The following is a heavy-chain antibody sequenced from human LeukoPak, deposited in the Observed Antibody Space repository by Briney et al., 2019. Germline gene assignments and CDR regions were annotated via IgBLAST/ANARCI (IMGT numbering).Heavy chain of an antibody. V-gene: IGHV4-34*01. CDR1: GGSFSGYY. D-gene: IGHD2-2*02. CDR2: INHSGST. J-gene: IGHJ5*02. Sequence: SETLSLTCAVYGGSFSGYYWSWIRQPPGKGLEWIGEINHSGSTNYNPSLKSRVTISVDTPKNQFSLKLSSVTAADTAVYYCARGSAIVVVPAATPGRGNWFDPWGQGTLVTVSS. CDR3: ARGSAIVVVPAATPGRGNWFDP.